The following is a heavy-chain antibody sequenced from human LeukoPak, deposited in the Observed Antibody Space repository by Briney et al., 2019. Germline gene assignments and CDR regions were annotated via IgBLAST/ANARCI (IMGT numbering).Heavy chain of an antibody. CDR2: ISGSGGST. CDR1: GFTFSSYA. CDR3: AKLSLERNYYYYMDV. V-gene: IGHV3-23*01. J-gene: IGHJ6*03. D-gene: IGHD3-3*01. Sequence: GGSLRLSCAASGFTFSSYAMSWVRQAPGKGLEWVSAISGSGGSTYYADSVKGRFTISRDNSKNTLYLQMNSLRAEDTAVYYCAKLSLERNYYYYMDVWGKGTTVTVSS.